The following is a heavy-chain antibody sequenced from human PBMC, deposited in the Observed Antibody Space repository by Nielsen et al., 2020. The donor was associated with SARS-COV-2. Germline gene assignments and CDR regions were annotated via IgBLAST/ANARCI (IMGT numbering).Heavy chain of an antibody. CDR2: ISAYNGNT. Sequence: ASVKVSCKASGYTFTSYGISWVRQAPGQGLEWMGWISAYNGNTNYAQKLQGRVTMTTDTSTSTAYMELRSLRSDDTAVYYCARDFNMITFGGVMYYFDYWGQGTLVTVSS. D-gene: IGHD3-16*01. CDR3: ARDFNMITFGGVMYYFDY. V-gene: IGHV1-18*01. CDR1: GYTFTSYG. J-gene: IGHJ4*02.